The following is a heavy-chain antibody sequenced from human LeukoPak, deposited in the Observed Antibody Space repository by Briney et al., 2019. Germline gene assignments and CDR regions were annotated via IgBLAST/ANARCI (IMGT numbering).Heavy chain of an antibody. CDR3: AKRGVVIRVILVGFHKEAYYFDS. CDR1: GITLSDYG. CDR2: ISGSGGGT. D-gene: IGHD3-22*01. Sequence: GGSLRLSCAVSGITLSDYGISWVRQAPGKGLEWVAGISGSGGGTNYADSVRGRFTISRDNSKNTLYLQMNSLGAEDRAVYFCAKRGVVIRVILVGFHKEAYYFDSWGQGALVTVSS. J-gene: IGHJ4*02. V-gene: IGHV3-23*01.